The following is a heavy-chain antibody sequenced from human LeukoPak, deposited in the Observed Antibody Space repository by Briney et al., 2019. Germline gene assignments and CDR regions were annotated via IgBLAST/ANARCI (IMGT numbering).Heavy chain of an antibody. D-gene: IGHD4-17*01. CDR3: ARDGYGDPLDY. V-gene: IGHV4-30-4*01. CDR1: GGSISSGDYY. CDR2: IYYSGST. J-gene: IGHJ4*02. Sequence: SETLSLTCTVSGGSISSGDYYWSWIRQPPGKGLEWIGYIYYSGSTYYNPSLKSRVTISVDTSKNQFSLKLSSATAADTAVYYCARDGYGDPLDYWGQGTLVTVSS.